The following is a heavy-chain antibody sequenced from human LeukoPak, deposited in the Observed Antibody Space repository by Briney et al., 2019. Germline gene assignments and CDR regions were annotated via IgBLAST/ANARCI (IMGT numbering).Heavy chain of an antibody. CDR1: GGSFSDYY. D-gene: IGHD3-10*02. CDR3: ARGQFSMFRAFDI. CDR2: INHSGST. V-gene: IGHV4-34*01. Sequence: SETLSLTCAVYGGSFSDYYWSWIRQPPGKGLEWIGEINHSGSTNYNPSLKSRVTISVDTSKNQFSLKLSSVTAADTAVYYCARGQFSMFRAFDIWGQGTMVTVSS. J-gene: IGHJ3*02.